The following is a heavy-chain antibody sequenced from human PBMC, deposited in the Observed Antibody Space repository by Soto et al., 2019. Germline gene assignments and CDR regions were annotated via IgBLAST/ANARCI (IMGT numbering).Heavy chain of an antibody. V-gene: IGHV3-74*01. Sequence: PGGSLRLSCAASGFTFSDYWMHWVRQVPGKGLVWVSRISGDGSSRSYADSVKGRFTISRDNAKNTLYVQMNSLRAEDTAVYYCARGIGYSAQDYWGQGTPVIVSS. CDR1: GFTFSDYW. CDR3: ARGIGYSAQDY. D-gene: IGHD1-1*01. CDR2: ISGDGSSR. J-gene: IGHJ4*02.